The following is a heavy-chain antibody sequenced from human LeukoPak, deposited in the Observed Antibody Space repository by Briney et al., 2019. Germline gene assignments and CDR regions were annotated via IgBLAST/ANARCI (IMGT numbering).Heavy chain of an antibody. J-gene: IGHJ3*02. V-gene: IGHV4-59*01. CDR1: GGSISSYY. D-gene: IGHD6-6*01. Sequence: PSETLSLTCTVSGGSISSYYWSWIRQPPGKGLEWIGYIYYSGSTNYNPSLKSRVTISLDTSENQFSLKLRSVTAADTAVYYCGRGSIAARNDAFDIWGQGTMVTVSS. CDR2: IYYSGST. CDR3: GRGSIAARNDAFDI.